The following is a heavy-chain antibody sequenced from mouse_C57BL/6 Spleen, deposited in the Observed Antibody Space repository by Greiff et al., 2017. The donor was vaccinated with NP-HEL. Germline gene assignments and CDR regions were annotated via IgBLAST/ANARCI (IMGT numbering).Heavy chain of an antibody. CDR2: INPNNGGT. CDR3: ARSLTGAWFAY. J-gene: IGHJ3*01. CDR1: GYTFTDYN. D-gene: IGHD4-1*01. Sequence: VQLQQSGPELVKPGASVKMSCKASGYTFTDYNMHWVKQSHGKSLEWIGYINPNNGGTSYNQKFKGKATLTVNKSASKAYMELRSLTSEDSAVYYCARSLTGAWFAYWGQGTLVTVSA. V-gene: IGHV1-22*01.